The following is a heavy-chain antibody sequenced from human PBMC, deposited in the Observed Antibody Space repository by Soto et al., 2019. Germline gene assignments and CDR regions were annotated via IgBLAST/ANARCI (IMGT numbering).Heavy chain of an antibody. Sequence: PSETLSLTCAIYNSSLGAFHWTWIRQPPGKGLEWIGELIHGGSTNYNPSLKSRVTFSLDTSRSQFSLHLMSVTAADSAVYYCARSPLSYDYVRQTWREVGDSLDVWGRGTSVTVS. CDR3: ARSPLSYDYVRQTWREVGDSLDV. D-gene: IGHD3-10*02. CDR2: LIHGGST. CDR1: NSSLGAFH. V-gene: IGHV4-34*12. J-gene: IGHJ3*01.